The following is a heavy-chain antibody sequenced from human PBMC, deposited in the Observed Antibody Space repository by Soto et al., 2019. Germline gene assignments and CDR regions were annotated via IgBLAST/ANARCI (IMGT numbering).Heavy chain of an antibody. CDR3: TRVVVDIRKIGGIDS. V-gene: IGHV1-18*01. CDR1: GYTFTSYG. D-gene: IGHD2-15*01. Sequence: ASVKVSCKASGYTFTSYGISWVRQAPGQGLEWMGWISTNNGNTKYAQKFQGRVTMTTDTSTSTAHMDLTSLRSDDTAVYYCTRVVVDIRKIGGIDSWGRGPRATVSS. CDR2: ISTNNGNT. J-gene: IGHJ4*02.